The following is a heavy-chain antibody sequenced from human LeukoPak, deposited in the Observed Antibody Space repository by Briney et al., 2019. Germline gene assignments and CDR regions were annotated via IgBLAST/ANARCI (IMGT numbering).Heavy chain of an antibody. D-gene: IGHD3-10*01. CDR3: AKSETYYYGSGSYYFDY. V-gene: IGHV3-23*01. CDR2: ISGSGGST. CDR1: GFTFSSYA. J-gene: IGHJ4*02. Sequence: PGGSLRLSCAASGFTFSSYAMSWVRQAPGKGLEWVSAISGSGGSTYYADSVKGRFTISRDNSKNTLYLQMNSLRAEDTAVYYCAKSETYYYGSGSYYFDYWGQGTLVTVSS.